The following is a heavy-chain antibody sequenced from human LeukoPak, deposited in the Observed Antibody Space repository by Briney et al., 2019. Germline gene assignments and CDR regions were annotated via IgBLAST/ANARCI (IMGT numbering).Heavy chain of an antibody. Sequence: EASVKVSCKASGYTFTSYGISWVRQAPGQGLEWMGWISAYSGNTNYAQNLQGRVTMTTDTSTSTAYMELRSLRSDDTAVYYCARASGSGIPPYYYYYGMDVWDQGTTVTVSS. CDR3: ARASGSGIPPYYYYYGMDV. CDR2: ISAYSGNT. CDR1: GYTFTSYG. D-gene: IGHD3-10*01. J-gene: IGHJ6*02. V-gene: IGHV1-18*01.